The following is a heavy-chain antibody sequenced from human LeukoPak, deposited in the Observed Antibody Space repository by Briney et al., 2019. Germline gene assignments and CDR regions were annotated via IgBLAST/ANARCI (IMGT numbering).Heavy chain of an antibody. CDR2: IKQDGSHQ. J-gene: IGHJ4*02. D-gene: IGHD2-15*01. V-gene: IGHV3-7*05. Sequence: GGSLRLSCAASGFTFSSYWMSWVRQAPGKGLEWVAKIKQDGSHQSYVDSVKGRFTISRDNAKNSLYLQMNSLRAEDTALYYCAREDQPRGTFDYWGQGILVTVSS. CDR1: GFTFSSYW. CDR3: AREDQPRGTFDY.